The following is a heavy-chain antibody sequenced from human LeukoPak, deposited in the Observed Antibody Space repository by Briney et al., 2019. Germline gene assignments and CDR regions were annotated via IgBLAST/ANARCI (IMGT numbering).Heavy chain of an antibody. D-gene: IGHD4-17*01. CDR3: ARPGGYGDYYFDY. CDR2: ISSSGSTI. Sequence: GGSLRLSCAASGFTFSSYEMNWVRRAPGKGLEWVSYISSSGSTIYYADSVKGRFTISRDNAKNSLYLQMNSLRAEDTAVYYCARPGGYGDYYFDYWGQGTLVTVSS. V-gene: IGHV3-48*03. CDR1: GFTFSSYE. J-gene: IGHJ4*02.